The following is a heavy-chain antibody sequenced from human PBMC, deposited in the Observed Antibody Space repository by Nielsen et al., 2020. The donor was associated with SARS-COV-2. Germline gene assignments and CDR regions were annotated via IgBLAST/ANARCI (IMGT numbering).Heavy chain of an antibody. J-gene: IGHJ4*02. CDR2: ISSSSSTI. Sequence: GESLKISCAASGFTFSSYSMNWVRQAPGKGLEWVSYISSSSSTIYYADSVKGRFTISRDNAKNSLYLQMNSLRDEDTAVYYCAREGPDSSSSYFDYWGQGTLVTVSS. CDR1: GFTFSSYS. D-gene: IGHD6-6*01. CDR3: AREGPDSSSSYFDY. V-gene: IGHV3-48*02.